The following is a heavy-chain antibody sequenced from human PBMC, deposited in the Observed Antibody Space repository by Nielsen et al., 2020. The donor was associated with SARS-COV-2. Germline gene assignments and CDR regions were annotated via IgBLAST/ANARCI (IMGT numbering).Heavy chain of an antibody. CDR3: ARWPGDIERITIFGANYYMDV. D-gene: IGHD3-3*01. CDR2: ISGSSSYT. CDR1: GFTFSSYS. Sequence: GGSLRLSCAASGFTFSSYSMNWVRQAPGKGLEWVSSISGSSSYTYYADSVKGRFTISRDNAKNSLYLQMNSLRAEDTAVYYCARWPGDIERITIFGANYYMDVWGKGTTVTVSS. V-gene: IGHV3-21*01. J-gene: IGHJ6*03.